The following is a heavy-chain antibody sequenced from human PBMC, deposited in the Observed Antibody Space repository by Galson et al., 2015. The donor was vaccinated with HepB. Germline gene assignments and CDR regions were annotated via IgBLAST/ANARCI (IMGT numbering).Heavy chain of an antibody. V-gene: IGHV3-23*01. CDR2: INDNGDDM. CDR1: EFTFRTYA. J-gene: IGHJ6*02. D-gene: IGHD6-19*01. Sequence: SLRLSCAASEFTFRTYAMAWVRQPPGKGLEWVSSINDNGDDMYYAHSVRGRFAISRDNSKNTLYLQMSSLRTEDTAVYYCAKPGERWLIRGAGMDGWGQGTTVTVSS. CDR3: AKPGERWLIRGAGMDG.